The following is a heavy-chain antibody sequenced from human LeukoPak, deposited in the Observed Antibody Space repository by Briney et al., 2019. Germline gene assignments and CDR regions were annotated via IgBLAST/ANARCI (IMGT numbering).Heavy chain of an antibody. V-gene: IGHV3-30*02. CDR2: IRYDGSNK. J-gene: IGHJ6*03. CDR1: GFTFSSYG. Sequence: GGSLRLSCAASGFTFSSYGMHWVRQAPGKGLEWVAFIRYDGSNKYYADSVKGRFTISRDNSKNTLYLQMNSLRAEDTAVYYCAKDAAPRYCSSTSCYRGGYYYYYYMDVWGKGTTVTVSS. D-gene: IGHD2-2*02. CDR3: AKDAAPRYCSSTSCYRGGYYYYYYMDV.